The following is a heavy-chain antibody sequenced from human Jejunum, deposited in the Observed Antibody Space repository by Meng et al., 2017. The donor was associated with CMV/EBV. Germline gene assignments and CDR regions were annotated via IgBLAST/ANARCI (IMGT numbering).Heavy chain of an antibody. D-gene: IGHD5-24*01. CDR1: GGTFSSYT. CDR2: IIPILGIA. J-gene: IGHJ4*02. CDR3: ARDEGGWLTAPDY. V-gene: IGHV1-69*08. Sequence: QVQPVQSGAEGKKPGSSVKVSCKASGGTFSSYTISWVRQAPGQGLEWMGRIIPILGIANYAQKFQGRVTITADKSTSTAYMELSSLRSEDTAVYYCARDEGGWLTAPDYWGQGTLVTVSS.